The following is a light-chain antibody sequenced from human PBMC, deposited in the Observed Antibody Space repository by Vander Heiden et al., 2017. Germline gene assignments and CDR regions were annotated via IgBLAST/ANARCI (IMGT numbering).Light chain of an antibody. J-gene: IGKJ4*01. CDR1: QSVSSSY. CDR3: QQYYRSPLT. CDR2: GAS. V-gene: IGKV3-20*01. Sequence: EIVLTQSPDTLSLSPGERATLSCRATQSVSSSYLAWYQQKPGQSPRLLIYGASSRAAGIPDRFSGSGSGTDFALTISRLEPEDFAVYFCQQYYRSPLTFGGWTKVEIK.